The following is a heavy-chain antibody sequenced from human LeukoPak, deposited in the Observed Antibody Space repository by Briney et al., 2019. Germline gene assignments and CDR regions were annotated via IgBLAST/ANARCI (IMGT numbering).Heavy chain of an antibody. V-gene: IGHV4-39*01. J-gene: IGHJ6*03. CDR3: ARHVGITMVRGPDYYYYYMDV. CDR1: GGSIRSSNYY. D-gene: IGHD3-10*01. CDR2: IYYSGST. Sequence: SETLSLTCTVSGGSIRSSNYYWGWIRQPPGKGLEWIGSIYYSGSTYYTPSLRSRVTISVDTSQNQFSLKLSSVTAADTAVYYCARHVGITMVRGPDYYYYYMDVWGKGTTVTISS.